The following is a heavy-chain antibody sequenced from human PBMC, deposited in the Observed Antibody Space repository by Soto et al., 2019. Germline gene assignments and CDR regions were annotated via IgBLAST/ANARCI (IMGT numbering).Heavy chain of an antibody. V-gene: IGHV3-48*02. CDR1: GFTFSSYS. Sequence: EVQLVESGGGLVQPGGSLRLSCAASGFTFSSYSMNWVRQAPGKGLEWVSYISSSSNTIYYADSVKGRFTISRDNAKNSLYLQMXSLRDEDTAVYYCARDTRDGYLGYWGQGTLVTVSS. J-gene: IGHJ4*02. D-gene: IGHD5-12*01. CDR3: ARDTRDGYLGY. CDR2: ISSSSNTI.